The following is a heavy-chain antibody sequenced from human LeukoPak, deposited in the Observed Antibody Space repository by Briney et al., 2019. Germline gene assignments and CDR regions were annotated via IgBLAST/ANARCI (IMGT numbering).Heavy chain of an antibody. CDR1: GFTFSSYW. Sequence: GSLRLSCAASGFTFSSYWMSWVRQAPGKGXXXXXXXKQDGSEKYXXXXVXGXXXISRDNAKXSLYLQMNSLRAEDTAVYYCARGLLWFGEPYCDFDYWGQGTLVTVSS. D-gene: IGHD3-10*01. V-gene: IGHV3-7*01. CDR3: ARGLLWFGEPYCDFDY. CDR2: XKQDGSEK. J-gene: IGHJ4*02.